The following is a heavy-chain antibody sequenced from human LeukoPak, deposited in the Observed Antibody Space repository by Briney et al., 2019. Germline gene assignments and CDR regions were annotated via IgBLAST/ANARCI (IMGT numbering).Heavy chain of an antibody. V-gene: IGHV4-59*01. J-gene: IGHJ6*02. Sequence: SETLSLTCTVSGGSISNYYWSWIRQPPGKGLEWLGYIYYSGSTNYNPSLKSRVTISVDMSKNQFSLNLSSVTAADTAMYYCARDRSPEGYYDSSHWDYYHGMDVWGQGTTVTVSS. D-gene: IGHD3-22*01. CDR2: IYYSGST. CDR3: ARDRSPEGYYDSSHWDYYHGMDV. CDR1: GGSISNYY.